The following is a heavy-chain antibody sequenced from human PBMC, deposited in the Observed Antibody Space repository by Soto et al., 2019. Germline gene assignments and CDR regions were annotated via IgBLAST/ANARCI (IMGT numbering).Heavy chain of an antibody. CDR3: ARGSMVRGVIKYFDY. CDR2: IYYSGST. CDR1: GGSISSGGYY. D-gene: IGHD3-10*01. Sequence: TSETLSLTCTVSGGSISSGGYYWSWIRQHPGKGLEWIGYIYYSGSTYYNPSLKSRVTISVDTSKNQFSLKLSSVTAADTAVYYCARGSMVRGVIKYFDYWGQGTLVTVSS. V-gene: IGHV4-31*03. J-gene: IGHJ4*02.